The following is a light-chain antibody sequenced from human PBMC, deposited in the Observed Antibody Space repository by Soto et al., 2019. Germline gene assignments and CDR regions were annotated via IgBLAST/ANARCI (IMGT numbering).Light chain of an antibody. CDR2: LGS. J-gene: IGKJ4*01. Sequence: IVMTQSPLSLPVTPGEPASISCRSSQSLLHSNGYTYLDWYVLKPGQSPQLLIYLGSTRASGVPGRFSGSGSGTDFTLKISRVEAEDVGIYYCMQALQTRPLTFGGGTKVEIK. CDR1: QSLLHSNGYTY. V-gene: IGKV2-28*01. CDR3: MQALQTRPLT.